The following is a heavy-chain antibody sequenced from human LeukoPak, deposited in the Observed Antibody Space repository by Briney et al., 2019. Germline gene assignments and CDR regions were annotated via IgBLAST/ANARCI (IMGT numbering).Heavy chain of an antibody. CDR1: GFTFSSYA. CDR2: ISDSGGST. Sequence: PGGSLRLSCAASGFTFSSYAMNWVRQAPGKGLEWVSVISDSGGSTYYADSVKGRFTISRDNSKNTLYLQMKSLRAEDTAVYYCAKKMSITAASQVDYWGQGTLVTVSS. J-gene: IGHJ4*02. D-gene: IGHD1-20*01. V-gene: IGHV3-23*01. CDR3: AKKMSITAASQVDY.